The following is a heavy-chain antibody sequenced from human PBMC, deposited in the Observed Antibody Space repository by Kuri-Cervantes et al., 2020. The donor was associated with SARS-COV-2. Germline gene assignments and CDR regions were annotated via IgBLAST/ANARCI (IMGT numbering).Heavy chain of an antibody. J-gene: IGHJ5*02. CDR2: IYYSGST. Sequence: LRLSGAVSGYSISSSNRWGWFRHPPEKGLEWIGHIYYSGSTYYNPSLKSRVTMSVDTSKNQFSLKLSSVTAVDTAVYYCAGTGYYDSSGPVGWFDPWGQGTLVTVSS. D-gene: IGHD3-22*01. CDR1: GYSISSSNR. V-gene: IGHV4-28*01. CDR3: AGTGYYDSSGPVGWFDP.